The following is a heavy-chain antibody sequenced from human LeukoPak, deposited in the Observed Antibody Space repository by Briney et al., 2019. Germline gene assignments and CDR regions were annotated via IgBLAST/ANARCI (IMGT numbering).Heavy chain of an antibody. CDR1: GFSFSSYG. J-gene: IGHJ4*02. D-gene: IGHD2/OR15-2a*01. CDR3: AKDLGVGAYLLFDYITSGLDS. CDR2: ISYDGSNQ. Sequence: GGSLRLSCAASGFSFSSYGMHWVRQPPRKGLEWVAVISYDGSNQYFADSVKGRFTVSRDNSKNTLYLQMNSLRPEDTAVYYCAKDLGVGAYLLFDYITSGLDSWGQGTLVTVSS. V-gene: IGHV3-30*18.